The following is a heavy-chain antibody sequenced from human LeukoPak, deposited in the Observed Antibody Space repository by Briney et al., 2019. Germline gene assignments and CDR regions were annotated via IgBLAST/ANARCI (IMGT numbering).Heavy chain of an antibody. CDR1: GYTFTGYY. Sequence: ASVTVSCKTSGYTFTGYYMHWVRQAPGQGLEWMGWINPNTGGTNYAQKFQGRVTMTSDTSISTAYMELSSLRSDDTAMYYCARAPMIVVVFPPRLDFWGQGTLVTVSS. V-gene: IGHV1-2*02. D-gene: IGHD3-22*01. CDR2: INPNTGGT. CDR3: ARAPMIVVVFPPRLDF. J-gene: IGHJ4*02.